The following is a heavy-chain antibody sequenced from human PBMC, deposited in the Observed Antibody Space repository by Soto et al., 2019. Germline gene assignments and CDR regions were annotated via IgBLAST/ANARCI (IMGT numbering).Heavy chain of an antibody. CDR2: VYHSGST. J-gene: IGHJ4*02. CDR1: GGSISTSNW. D-gene: IGHD1-1*01. CDR3: ARTSTSGTRFAY. V-gene: IGHV4-4*01. Sequence: QVQLQESGPGLVKPSGTLSLTCADSGGSISTSNWWSWVRQPPGKGLEWIGEVYHSGSTNYNPSFKSRVAMSVDKSKNQVSLKLNSVTAADTALYCCARTSTSGTRFAYWGQGSLVTVSS.